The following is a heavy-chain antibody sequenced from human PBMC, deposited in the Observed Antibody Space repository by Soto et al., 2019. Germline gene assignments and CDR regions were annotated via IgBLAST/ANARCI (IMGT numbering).Heavy chain of an antibody. D-gene: IGHD6-19*01. CDR3: GRGARSRLDPRRFDY. J-gene: IGHJ4*02. CDR1: GFTFSSYG. CDR2: IWYDGSNK. V-gene: IGHV3-33*01. Sequence: QVQLVESGGGVVQPGRSLRLSCAASGFTFSSYGMHWVRQAPGKGLEWVAVIWYDGSNKYYADSVKGRFTISRDNSKNTLYLQMNSLRAEDTAVYYCGRGARSRLDPRRFDYWGQGTLVTVSS.